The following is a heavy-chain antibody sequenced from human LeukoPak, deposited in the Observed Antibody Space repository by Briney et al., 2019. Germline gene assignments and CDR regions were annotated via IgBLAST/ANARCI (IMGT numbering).Heavy chain of an antibody. CDR2: IYYSGST. CDR3: ARGGVGATEFDY. CDR1: GGSISSSSYY. J-gene: IGHJ4*02. D-gene: IGHD1-26*01. V-gene: IGHV4-39*07. Sequence: SETLSLTCTVSGGSISSSSYYWGWIRQPPGTGLEWIGSIYYSGSTYYNPSLKSRVTISVDTSKNQFSLKLSSVTAADTAVYYCARGGVGATEFDYWGQGTLVTVSS.